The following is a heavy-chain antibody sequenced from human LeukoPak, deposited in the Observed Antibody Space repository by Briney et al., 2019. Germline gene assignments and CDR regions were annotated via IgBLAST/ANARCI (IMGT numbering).Heavy chain of an antibody. CDR3: AKFSYGDYVA. Sequence: GGSLRLSCAASGFTVSSNYMSWVRQAPGKGLEWVAVISYDGSNKYYADSVKGRFTISRDNSKNTLSLQMNSLRPDDTAVYYCAKFSYGDYVAWGQGTLVIVSS. CDR2: ISYDGSNK. V-gene: IGHV3-30*18. J-gene: IGHJ5*02. D-gene: IGHD4-17*01. CDR1: GFTVSSNY.